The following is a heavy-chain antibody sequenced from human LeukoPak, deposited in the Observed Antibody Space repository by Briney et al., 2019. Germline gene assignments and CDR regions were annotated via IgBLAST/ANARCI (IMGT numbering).Heavy chain of an antibody. CDR3: ARDKASAHYDSSGYAGY. J-gene: IGHJ4*02. CDR2: ISSSGSTI. CDR1: GFTFSSYE. V-gene: IGHV3-48*03. D-gene: IGHD3-22*01. Sequence: PGGSLRLSCAASGFTFSSYEMNWVRQAPGKGLEWVSYISSSGSTIYYADSVNGRFTISRDNAKNSLYLQMNSLRAEDTAVYYCARDKASAHYDSSGYAGYWGQGTLVTVSS.